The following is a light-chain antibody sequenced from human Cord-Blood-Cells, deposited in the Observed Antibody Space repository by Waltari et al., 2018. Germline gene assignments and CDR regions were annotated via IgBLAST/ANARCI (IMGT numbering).Light chain of an antibody. CDR3: SSYTSSSTWV. CDR1: SSDVGGCNY. J-gene: IGLJ3*02. CDR2: DVS. Sequence: QSALTQPASVSGSPGQSIPISCTGTSSDVGGCNYVSWYQQPPGKAPKLMIYDVSKRPSGVSNRFSGSKSGNTASLTISGLQAEDEADYYCSSYTSSSTWVFGGGTKLTVL. V-gene: IGLV2-14*01.